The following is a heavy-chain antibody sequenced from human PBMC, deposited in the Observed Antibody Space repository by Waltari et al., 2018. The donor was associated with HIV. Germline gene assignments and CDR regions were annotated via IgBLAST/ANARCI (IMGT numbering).Heavy chain of an antibody. J-gene: IGHJ3*02. CDR3: ARPKGAAVGLNFRAFDM. D-gene: IGHD6-13*01. V-gene: IGHV4-34*01. Sequence: QVQLQQWGAGLLKPSETLSLTCAVYGGSFSGYYWSWIRQPPGKGLEWIGEINHSGSTNYNPSLKSRVTIVVDTSKKQFSLKLSSVTAADTAVYYCARPKGAAVGLNFRAFDMWGQGTMVTVSS. CDR1: GGSFSGYY. CDR2: INHSGST.